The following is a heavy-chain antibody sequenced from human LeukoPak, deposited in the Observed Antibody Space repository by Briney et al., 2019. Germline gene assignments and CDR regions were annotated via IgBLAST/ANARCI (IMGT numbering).Heavy chain of an antibody. V-gene: IGHV1-69*13. CDR1: GGTFSSFA. D-gene: IGHD5-12*01. J-gene: IGHJ6*04. Sequence: SVKVSCKASGGTFSSFAISWVRQAPGQGLEWMGGIIPIFGTANYAQKFQGRVTITADESTSTAYMELSSLRAEDTAVYYCANIRVVATIGDYYGMDVWGKGTTVTVSS. CDR3: ANIRVVATIGDYYGMDV. CDR2: IIPIFGTA.